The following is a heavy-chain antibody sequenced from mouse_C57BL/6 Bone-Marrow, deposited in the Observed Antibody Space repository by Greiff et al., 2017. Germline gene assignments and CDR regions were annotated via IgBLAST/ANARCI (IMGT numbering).Heavy chain of an antibody. D-gene: IGHD2-12*01. CDR3: ARYDWPFAY. CDR1: GYTFTSYT. CDR2: INPSSGYT. V-gene: IGHV1-4*01. Sequence: VMLVESGAELARPGASVKMSCKASGYTFTSYTMHWVKQRPGQGLEWIGYINPSSGYTKYNQKFKDKATLTADKSSSTAYMQLSSLTSEDSAVYYCARYDWPFAYWGQGTLVTVSA. J-gene: IGHJ3*01.